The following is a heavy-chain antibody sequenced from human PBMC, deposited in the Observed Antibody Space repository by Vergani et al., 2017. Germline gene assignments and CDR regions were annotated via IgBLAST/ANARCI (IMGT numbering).Heavy chain of an antibody. V-gene: IGHV7-4-1*02. Sequence: HVQLVQSGSELKKPGASVKVSCKASGYTFPSYAMNWVRQAPGQGLEWMGWINTNTGNQTYAQGFTGLFVFSLDTSVSTAYLQISSLKAEDTAVYYCARGGSLLAPYYYGMDLWGQGTMVTVSS. J-gene: IGHJ6*02. CDR2: INTNTGNQ. CDR1: GYTFPSYA. D-gene: IGHD3-10*01. CDR3: ARGGSLLAPYYYGMDL.